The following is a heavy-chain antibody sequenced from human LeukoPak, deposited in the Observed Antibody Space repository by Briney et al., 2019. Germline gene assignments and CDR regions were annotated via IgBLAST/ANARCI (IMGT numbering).Heavy chain of an antibody. V-gene: IGHV4-34*01. J-gene: IGHJ6*03. CDR1: GGSISSYY. CDR2: INHSGST. D-gene: IGHD3-3*01. Sequence: SETLSPTCTVSGGSISSYYWSWIRQPPGKGLEWIGEINHSGSTNYNPSLKSRVTISVDTSKNQFSLKLSSVTAADTAVYYCARALEGCYYYYMGVWGKGTTVTVSS. CDR3: ARALEGCYYYYMGV.